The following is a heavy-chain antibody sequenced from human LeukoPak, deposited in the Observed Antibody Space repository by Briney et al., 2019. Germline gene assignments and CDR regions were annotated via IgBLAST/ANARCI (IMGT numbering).Heavy chain of an antibody. J-gene: IGHJ3*01. CDR2: IRSDGSGT. CDR1: GFTFTTYW. V-gene: IGHV3-74*01. CDR3: TRALTPGDAFDF. Sequence: PGGSLRLSCAASGFTFTTYWMHWVRQAPGKGLVWVSRIRSDGSGTTFAGSVQGRFTISRGNARNTVYLQMNSLRAEDTAVYYCTRALTPGDAFDFWGQGTMVTVSS. D-gene: IGHD1-14*01.